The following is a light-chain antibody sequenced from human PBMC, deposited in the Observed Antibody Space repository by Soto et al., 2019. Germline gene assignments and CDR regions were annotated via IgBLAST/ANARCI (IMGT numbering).Light chain of an antibody. J-gene: IGKJ4*01. CDR2: DAF. CDR1: QSGRSY. V-gene: IGKV3-11*01. Sequence: EIVLTQSPATLYLSPGERATLSCRASQSGRSYLVWYQQKPGQAHRLLIYDAFKRATGIPARFSGSGSGTDFTLTISSLEPEDFAVYYCQHRSAWPITFGGGTKVEIK. CDR3: QHRSAWPIT.